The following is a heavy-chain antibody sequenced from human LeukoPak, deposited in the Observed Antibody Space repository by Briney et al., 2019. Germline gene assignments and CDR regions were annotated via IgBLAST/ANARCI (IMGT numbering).Heavy chain of an antibody. CDR2: ISSGGTYE. CDR3: ANLPHYYGSGSYYNVDY. Sequence: PGKSLRLSCAASGFTFSNYAMHWVRQAPGKGLEWVSLISSGGTYEYYADSVKGRFTISRDNSKNTLYLQLNSLRAEDTAVYYCANLPHYYGSGSYYNVDYWGQGTLVTVSS. J-gene: IGHJ4*02. V-gene: IGHV3-30*01. CDR1: GFTFSNYA. D-gene: IGHD3-10*01.